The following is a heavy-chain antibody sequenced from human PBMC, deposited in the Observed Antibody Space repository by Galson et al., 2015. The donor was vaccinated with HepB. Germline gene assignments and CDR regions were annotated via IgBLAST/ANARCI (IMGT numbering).Heavy chain of an antibody. CDR3: AHRADEFYNGYYALAF. CDR2: IYWNDDK. CDR1: GFSLNTRGVG. V-gene: IGHV2-5*01. Sequence: PALVKPTQTLTLTCSFSGFSLNTRGVGVGWLRQPPGKALEWLALIYWNDDKRYSPSLKSRLTITKDTSKNQVVLTMTNMDPVDTATYYCAHRADEFYNGYYALAFWGQGTRVTVSS. J-gene: IGHJ4*02. D-gene: IGHD3-3*01.